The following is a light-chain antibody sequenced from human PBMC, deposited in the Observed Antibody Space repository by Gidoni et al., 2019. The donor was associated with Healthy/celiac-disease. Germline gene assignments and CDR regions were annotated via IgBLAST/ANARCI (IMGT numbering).Light chain of an antibody. Sequence: DIQLTQSPSFLSASVGDRVTITCRASQGISSDLAWYQQKPGKAPRLLIYYTSTLQTGIPSSFSGSGSGTDFTLTISSLQPEDFATYYCQQYKAYPWTFGQXTKVEFK. CDR3: QQYKAYPWT. CDR1: QGISSD. CDR2: YTS. J-gene: IGKJ1*01. V-gene: IGKV1-9*01.